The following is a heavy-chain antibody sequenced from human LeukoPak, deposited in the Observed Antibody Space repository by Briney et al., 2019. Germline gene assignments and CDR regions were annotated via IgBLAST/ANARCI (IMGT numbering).Heavy chain of an antibody. Sequence: PGGSLRLSCAASGFTFSSYEMNWVRQAPGKGLEWVSYISNSGRTIYYADSVKGRFTISSDNAKNSLYLQMNSLRAEDTAVYYCAELGITMIGGVWGKGTTVTISS. J-gene: IGHJ6*04. D-gene: IGHD3-10*02. V-gene: IGHV3-48*03. CDR3: AELGITMIGGV. CDR1: GFTFSSYE. CDR2: ISNSGRTI.